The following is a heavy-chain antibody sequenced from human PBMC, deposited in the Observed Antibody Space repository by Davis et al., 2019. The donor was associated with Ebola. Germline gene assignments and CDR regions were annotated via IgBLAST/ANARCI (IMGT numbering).Heavy chain of an antibody. CDR2: IYYSGST. Sequence: MPSETLSLTCPVSGGSISSGGYYCGWLRQHPGTGLEWIGYIYYSGSTYYNPSLKSRVTISVATSKNQFSLKLSSVTAADTAVYYCARAKPSSGDSARYYFDHWGQGTLVTVSS. D-gene: IGHD3-22*01. CDR3: ARAKPSSGDSARYYFDH. J-gene: IGHJ4*02. V-gene: IGHV4-31*03. CDR1: GGSISSGGYY.